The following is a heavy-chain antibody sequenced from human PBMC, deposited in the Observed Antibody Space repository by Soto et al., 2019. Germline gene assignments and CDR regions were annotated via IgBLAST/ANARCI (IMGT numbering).Heavy chain of an antibody. CDR1: GGTFSSYA. CDR3: ATSSHYISIGKPARNHCYYAMDV. D-gene: IGHD6-6*01. Sequence: SVKVSCKASGGTFSSYAISWLRQAPGQGLEWMGGIIPVFGTTNYEQNFQGRVTISADGSTSTAYMELSSLRSADTSVYYCATSSHYISIGKPARNHCYYAMDVWGQGTTVTVSS. V-gene: IGHV1-69*13. CDR2: IIPVFGTT. J-gene: IGHJ6*02.